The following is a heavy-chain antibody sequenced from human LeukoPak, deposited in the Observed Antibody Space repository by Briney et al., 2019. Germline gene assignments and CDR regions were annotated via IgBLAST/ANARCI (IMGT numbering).Heavy chain of an antibody. CDR2: ISDGGGST. D-gene: IGHD2-21*01. J-gene: IGHJ6*03. V-gene: IGHV3-23*01. CDR3: ARARGAYCGGDCPNYYMDV. Sequence: PGGSLRLSCAASGFTFSTYSMNWVRQAPGKGLEWVSAISDGGGSTYYADSVKGRFTISRDNSKNTLYLQMNSLRAEDTAVYYCARARGAYCGGDCPNYYMDVWGKGTTVTVSS. CDR1: GFTFSTYS.